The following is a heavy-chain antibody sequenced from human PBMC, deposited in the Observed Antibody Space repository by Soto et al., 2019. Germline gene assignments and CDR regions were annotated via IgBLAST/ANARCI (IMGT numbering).Heavy chain of an antibody. J-gene: IGHJ4*02. CDR1: GGSISSYY. D-gene: IGHD6-19*01. CDR3: ARQSSGWNFDY. Sequence: SETPSLTCTVSGGSISSYYWSWIRQPPGKGLEWIGYIYYSGSTNYNPSLKSRVTISVDTSKNQFSLKLSSVTAADTAVYYCARQSSGWNFDYWGQGTLVTVSS. V-gene: IGHV4-59*08. CDR2: IYYSGST.